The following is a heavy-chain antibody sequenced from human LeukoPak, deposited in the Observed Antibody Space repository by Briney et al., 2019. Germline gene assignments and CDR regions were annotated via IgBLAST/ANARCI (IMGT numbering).Heavy chain of an antibody. V-gene: IGHV3-23*01. CDR3: AKDTAYCGGDCYSTYFDY. J-gene: IGHJ4*02. CDR1: GFTFSSNA. D-gene: IGHD2-21*02. Sequence: GGSLRLSCAASGFTFSSNAMNWVRQAPGKGLEWVSAISGSGGSTYYADSVKGRFTISRDNSKNTLYLQMNSLRAEDTAVYYCAKDTAYCGGDCYSTYFDYWGQGTLVTVSS. CDR2: ISGSGGST.